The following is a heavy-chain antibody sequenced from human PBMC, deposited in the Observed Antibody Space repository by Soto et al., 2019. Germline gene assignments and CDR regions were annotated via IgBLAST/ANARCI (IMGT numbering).Heavy chain of an antibody. V-gene: IGHV4-31*03. J-gene: IGHJ6*02. Sequence: PSETLSLTCTVSGGSISSGGYYWSWIRQHPGKGLEWIGYIYYSGSTYYNPSLKSRVTISVDTSKNQFSLKLSSVTAADTAVYYCARDRGWFGELQTYYYYGMDVWGQGTTVTVSS. CDR3: ARDRGWFGELQTYYYYGMDV. CDR2: IYYSGST. CDR1: GGSISSGGYY. D-gene: IGHD3-10*01.